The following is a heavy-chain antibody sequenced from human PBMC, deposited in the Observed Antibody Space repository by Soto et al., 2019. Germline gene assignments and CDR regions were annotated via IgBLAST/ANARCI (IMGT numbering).Heavy chain of an antibody. V-gene: IGHV3-30-3*01. Sequence: QVQLVESGGGVVQPGRSLRLSCAASGFTFSSYAMHWVRQAPGKGLEWAAVISYDGSNKYYAESVKGRFTISRDNSQNTLYLQMISLRAEDTAVYYCARDARYSSSWYNWFDPWGQGPLVTVSS. J-gene: IGHJ5*02. CDR1: GFTFSSYA. CDR2: ISYDGSNK. D-gene: IGHD6-13*01. CDR3: ARDARYSSSWYNWFDP.